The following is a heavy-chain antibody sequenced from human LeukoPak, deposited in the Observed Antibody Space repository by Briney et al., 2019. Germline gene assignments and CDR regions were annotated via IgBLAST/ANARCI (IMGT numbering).Heavy chain of an antibody. CDR3: AAGGDTAKGGKY. V-gene: IGHV4-31*03. J-gene: IGHJ4*02. D-gene: IGHD5-18*01. Sequence: SETLSLTCTVSGASISGTDYYWTWTRHHPGEGLEWLGFIHFSGTIYYNPSLRSRLIISADTAKNQMSLKLSSMKAADTAVYYCAAGGDTAKGGKYWGQGTLVTVSS. CDR2: IHFSGTI. CDR1: GASISGTDYY.